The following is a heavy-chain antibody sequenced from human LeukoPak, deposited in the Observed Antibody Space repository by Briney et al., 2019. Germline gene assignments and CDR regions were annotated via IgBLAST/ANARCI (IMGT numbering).Heavy chain of an antibody. CDR1: GFTFSSYA. CDR3: AKDGSWSCTD. V-gene: IGHV3-30*02. D-gene: IGHD2-8*02. CDR2: IAHHGSNK. J-gene: IGHJ4*02. Sequence: GGSLRLSCAASGFTFSSYAMDWVRQGPGKGLEWVAYIAHHGSNKYYADSVKGRFTISRDNSKRTLYLQMNNLRADDTAVYYCAKDGSWSCTDWGQGALVTVSS.